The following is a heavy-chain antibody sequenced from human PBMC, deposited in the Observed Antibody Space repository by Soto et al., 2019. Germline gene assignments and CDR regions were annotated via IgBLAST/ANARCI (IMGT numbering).Heavy chain of an antibody. D-gene: IGHD2-2*01. CDR2: IIPIFGTA. CDR3: ARRYCSSTSCYHDAFDI. Sequence: SVKVSCKASGGTFSSYAISWVRQAPGQGLEWMGGIIPIFGTANYARKFQGRVTITADESTSTAYMELSSLRSEDTAVYYCARRYCSSTSCYHDAFDIWGQGTMVTVSS. CDR1: GGTFSSYA. J-gene: IGHJ3*02. V-gene: IGHV1-69*13.